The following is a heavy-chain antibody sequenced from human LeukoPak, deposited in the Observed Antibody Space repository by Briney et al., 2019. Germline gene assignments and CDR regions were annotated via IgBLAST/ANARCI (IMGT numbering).Heavy chain of an antibody. J-gene: IGHJ4*02. CDR3: ARDRSRYCSSTSCSYFDY. D-gene: IGHD2-2*01. Sequence: SSETLSLTCTVSGGSISAGDYYWSWIRQPPGKGLEWIGYTYYSGSTYYNPSLKSRVTISVDTSKNQFSLKLSSVTAADTAVYYCARDRSRYCSSTSCSYFDYWGQGTLVTVSS. CDR2: TYYSGST. CDR1: GGSISAGDYY. V-gene: IGHV4-30-4*08.